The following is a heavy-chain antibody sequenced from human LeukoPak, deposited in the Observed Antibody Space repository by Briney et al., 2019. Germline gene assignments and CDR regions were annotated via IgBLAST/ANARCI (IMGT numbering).Heavy chain of an antibody. CDR1: GFTFGTYW. J-gene: IGHJ4*02. V-gene: IGHV3-7*03. CDR2: IKEEGGEK. CDR3: ARDRGWLTSDY. Sequence: GGCLRLSWAASGFTFGTYWMGWVSQAPRGGRGWLGNIKEEGGEKSYGDFVEGRFTISRDNAHNSLSLQMNSLRVEDTAVYYCARDRGWLTSDYWGQGTLGTVSS. D-gene: IGHD3-10*01.